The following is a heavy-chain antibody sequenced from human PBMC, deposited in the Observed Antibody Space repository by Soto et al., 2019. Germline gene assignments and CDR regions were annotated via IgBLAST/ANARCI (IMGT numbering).Heavy chain of an antibody. J-gene: IGHJ4*02. V-gene: IGHV3-23*01. D-gene: IGHD3-9*01. Sequence: EVHLLGSGGDLVKPGGSLRLSCEVSGFTFNNFAMSWVRRSPGKGLEWVSTISSDGDLRHYAESVKGRFTISRDNSKSSLFVQMNSLRAEDTALYFCAKVRQRFLDILTGATNLDSWGQGTLVTVSS. CDR3: AKVRQRFLDILTGATNLDS. CDR1: GFTFNNFA. CDR2: ISSDGDLR.